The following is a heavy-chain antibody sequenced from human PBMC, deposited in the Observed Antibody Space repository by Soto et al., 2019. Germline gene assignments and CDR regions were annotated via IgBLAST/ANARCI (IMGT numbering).Heavy chain of an antibody. CDR3: ARGIVVVVATHPNWFDP. D-gene: IGHD2-15*01. Sequence: ASVKVSCKASGYTFTSYGISWVRQAHEQGLEWMGWISAYNGNTNYAQKLQGRVTMTTDTSTSTAYMELRSLRSDDTAVYYCARGIVVVVATHPNWFDPWGQGTLVTVSS. CDR2: ISAYNGNT. V-gene: IGHV1-18*01. CDR1: GYTFTSYG. J-gene: IGHJ5*02.